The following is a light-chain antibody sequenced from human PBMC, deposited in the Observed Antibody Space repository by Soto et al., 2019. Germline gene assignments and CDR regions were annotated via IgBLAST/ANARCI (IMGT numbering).Light chain of an antibody. CDR1: HNIRGY. V-gene: IGKV1-39*01. CDR3: QQSYSAPWT. J-gene: IGKJ1*01. Sequence: DIHISHSPSSLSSSVIYIFTITCLASHNIRGYLNWYQQKPGKAPNLLIYAASSLQSGIPSRFSGSGSETDFTLTISSLQPEDFATYYCQQSYSAPWTFGQGTKVDIK. CDR2: AAS.